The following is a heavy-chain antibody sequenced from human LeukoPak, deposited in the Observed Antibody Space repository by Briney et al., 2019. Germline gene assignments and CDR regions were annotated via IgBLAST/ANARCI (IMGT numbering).Heavy chain of an antibody. D-gene: IGHD3-22*01. CDR3: ANRNYYDSSPSYYAYYFDY. CDR2: ISGSGADT. Sequence: GGSLRLSCAASGFTFSTFVMSWVRQAPGKGLGWVSSISGSGADTHYADSVKGRFTISRDNSRYTLYLQMNSLRAEDTAIYYCANRNYYDSSPSYYAYYFDYWGQGTLVTVSS. J-gene: IGHJ4*02. CDR1: GFTFSTFV. V-gene: IGHV3-23*01.